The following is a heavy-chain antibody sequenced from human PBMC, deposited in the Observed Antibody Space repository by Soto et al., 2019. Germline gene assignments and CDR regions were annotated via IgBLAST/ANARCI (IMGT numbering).Heavy chain of an antibody. CDR3: AKAIPPGSYYSAIDY. D-gene: IGHD1-26*01. V-gene: IGHV3-9*01. J-gene: IGHJ4*02. CDR1: GFTIDDYA. CDR2: VSWNSDTI. Sequence: EVQLVESGGGLVQPGRSLRLSCGASGFTIDDYAMHWVRQAPGKGLEWVSGVSWNSDTIAYADSVKGRFTISRDNAKKSLYLQMNSLRPEDTALYYCAKAIPPGSYYSAIDYWGQGILVTVSS.